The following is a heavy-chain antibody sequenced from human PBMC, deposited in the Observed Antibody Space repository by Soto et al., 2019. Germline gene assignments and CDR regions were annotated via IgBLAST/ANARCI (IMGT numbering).Heavy chain of an antibody. J-gene: IGHJ4*02. CDR1: GNTFTYRY. D-gene: IGHD1-26*01. Sequence: QMQLVQSGAEVKKTGSSVTVSCKALGNTFTYRYLHWVRQAPGQALEWMGWITPFSGDVNYAQNFQERVTITRDRSINTAYMQMSSLRSEDTAMYFCASGGAGSGPFTWELPDHWGQGTLVTVSS. CDR2: ITPFSGDV. CDR3: ASGGAGSGPFTWELPDH. V-gene: IGHV1-45*02.